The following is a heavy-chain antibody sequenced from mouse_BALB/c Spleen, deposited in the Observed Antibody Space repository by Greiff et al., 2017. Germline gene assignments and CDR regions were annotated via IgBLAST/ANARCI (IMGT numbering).Heavy chain of an antibody. D-gene: IGHD1-2*01. V-gene: IGHV14-3*02. CDR3: ASKLLRLFFDD. J-gene: IGHJ2*01. CDR1: GFNIKDTY. Sequence: VQLQQSGAELVKPGASVKLSCTASGFNIKDTYMHWVKQRPEQGLEWIGRIDPANGNTKYDPKFQGKATITADTSSNTAYLQLSSLTSEDTAVYYCASKLLRLFFDDWGQGTTLTVSS. CDR2: IDPANGNT.